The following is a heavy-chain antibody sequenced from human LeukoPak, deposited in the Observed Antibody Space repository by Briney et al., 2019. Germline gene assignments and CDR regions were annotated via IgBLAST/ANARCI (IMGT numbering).Heavy chain of an antibody. CDR2: IWYDGSNK. V-gene: IGHV3-33*01. D-gene: IGHD3-22*01. Sequence: GGSLRLSCAASGFTFSSYGMHWVRQAPGKGPEWVAVIWYDGSNKYYADSVKGRFTISRDNSKNTLYLQMNSLRAEDTAVYYCARDRGYYDSSGYYYARYYFDYWGQGTLVTVSS. J-gene: IGHJ4*02. CDR1: GFTFSSYG. CDR3: ARDRGYYDSSGYYYARYYFDY.